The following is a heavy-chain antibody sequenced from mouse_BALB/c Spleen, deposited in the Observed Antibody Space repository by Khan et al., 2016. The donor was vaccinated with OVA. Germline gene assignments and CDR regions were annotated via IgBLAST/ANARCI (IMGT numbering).Heavy chain of an antibody. J-gene: IGHJ2*01. Sequence: EVELVESGPELVRPGASVKISCKASGYSFTGYFMNWVMQSHEKSLEWIGRINPHIGETFYNQRFKDKATLTVDESSSTAHMELRSLASEDSAVYYCTRIYRSDFDYWGQGTTLTVSS. CDR3: TRIYRSDFDY. CDR1: GYSFTGYF. CDR2: INPHIGET. V-gene: IGHV1-20*02. D-gene: IGHD1-1*01.